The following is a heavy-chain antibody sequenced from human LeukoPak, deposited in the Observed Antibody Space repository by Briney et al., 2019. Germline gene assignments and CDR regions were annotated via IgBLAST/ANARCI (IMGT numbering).Heavy chain of an antibody. CDR1: GYTFTGYY. CDR2: INPNSGGT. V-gene: IGHV1-2*06. CDR3: ARDSNRNYYGSSGYHPGY. D-gene: IGHD3-22*01. Sequence: ASVKVSCKASGYTFTGYYMHWVRQAPGQGLEWMGRINPNSGGTNYAQKFQGRVTMTRDTSISTAYMELSRLRSDDTAVYYCARDSNRNYYGSSGYHPGYWGQGTLVTVSS. J-gene: IGHJ4*02.